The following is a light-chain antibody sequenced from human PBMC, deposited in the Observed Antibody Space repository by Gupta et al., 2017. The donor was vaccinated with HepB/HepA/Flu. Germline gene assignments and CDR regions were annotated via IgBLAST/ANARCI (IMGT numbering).Light chain of an antibody. CDR2: DVS. Sequence: QSALTQPRSVSGSPGQSVTISCTGTSSDVGGYNYVSWYQQHPGKAPKLMIYDVSKRPSGVPDRFSGSKAGNTASLTISVLQAEDEADYYCCSYAGSYTLVFGGGTKLTVL. CDR1: SSDVGGYNY. CDR3: CSYAGSYTLV. J-gene: IGLJ2*01. V-gene: IGLV2-11*01.